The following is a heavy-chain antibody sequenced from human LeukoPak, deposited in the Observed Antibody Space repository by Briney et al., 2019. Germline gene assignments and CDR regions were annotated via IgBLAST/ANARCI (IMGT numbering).Heavy chain of an antibody. CDR3: AARPLMPPRFDD. D-gene: IGHD2-2*01. CDR2: MSGGGGTT. CDR1: GFAFSSYP. V-gene: IGHV3-23*01. J-gene: IGHJ4*02. Sequence: PGGSLRLSCAGSGFAFSSYPMSWVRQAPGKGLQWVSAMSGGGGTTYYADSVKGRFTITRDNSKSTLYLQVDSLRAEDTAIYYCAARPLMPPRFDDWGQGTLVTVSS.